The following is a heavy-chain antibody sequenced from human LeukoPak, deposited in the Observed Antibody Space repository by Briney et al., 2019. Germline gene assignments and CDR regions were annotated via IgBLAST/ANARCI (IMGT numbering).Heavy chain of an antibody. V-gene: IGHV3-23*01. CDR2: ISGSGGST. CDR3: AKDQKSIAATGYDY. D-gene: IGHD6-13*01. J-gene: IGHJ4*02. CDR1: GFTFANYA. Sequence: PGGSLRLSCAASGFTFANYAMSWVRQGPGKGLEWVSTISGSGGSTYYADSVKGRFTISRDNSKNTLFLQMNSLRADDTAVCFCAKDQKSIAATGYDYWGQGTLVTVSS.